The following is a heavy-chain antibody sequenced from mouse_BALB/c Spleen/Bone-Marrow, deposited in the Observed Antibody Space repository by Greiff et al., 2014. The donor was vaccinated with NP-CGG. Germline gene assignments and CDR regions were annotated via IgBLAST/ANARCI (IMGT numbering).Heavy chain of an antibody. V-gene: IGHV14-3*02. CDR1: GFNIKDTY. CDR2: IDPANADT. D-gene: IGHD3-1*01. J-gene: IGHJ2*01. CDR3: VRAARTFDY. Sequence: VQLKESGAELVKPGASVKLFCTASGFNIKDTYIHWVKQRPEQGLEWIGRIDPANADTKYGPKFQGKATITADTSSNTVYLQFISLTSEDTAIYYCVRAARTFDYWGQGTTLTVSS.